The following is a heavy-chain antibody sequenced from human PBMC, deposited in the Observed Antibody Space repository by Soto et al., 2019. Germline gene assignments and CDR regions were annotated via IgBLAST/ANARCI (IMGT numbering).Heavy chain of an antibody. CDR3: ARDGSSSWSFDY. D-gene: IGHD6-13*01. Sequence: GGSLRLSCAASGFTFSSYAMSWVRQAPGKGLEWVSAISGSGGSTYYADSVKGRFTISRDNSKNTLYLQMNSLRAEDTAVYYCARDGSSSWSFDYWGQGTLVTVSS. V-gene: IGHV3-23*01. J-gene: IGHJ4*02. CDR1: GFTFSSYA. CDR2: ISGSGGST.